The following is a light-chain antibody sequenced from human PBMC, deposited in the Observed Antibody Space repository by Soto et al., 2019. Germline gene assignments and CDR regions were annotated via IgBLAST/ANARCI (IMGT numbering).Light chain of an antibody. J-gene: IGLJ1*01. CDR1: SSDVGGYNY. V-gene: IGLV2-14*01. CDR3: TSYTSSSTLV. CDR2: EVN. Sequence: QSALTQPASMSGSPGQSITISCTGTSSDVGGYNYVSWYQQRPGKAPKLMIYEVNNRPSGVSNRFSGSKSGNTASLTISGLQAEDEADYYCTSYTSSSTLVFGTGTKLTVL.